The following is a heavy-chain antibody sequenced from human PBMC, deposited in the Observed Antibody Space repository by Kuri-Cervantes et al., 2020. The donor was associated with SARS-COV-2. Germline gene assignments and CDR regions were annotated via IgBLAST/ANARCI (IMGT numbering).Heavy chain of an antibody. Sequence: GSLRLSCAVYGGSFSGYYWSWIRQPPGKGLEWIGEINHSGSTNYNPSLKSRVTISVDTSKNQFSLELSSVTAADTAVYYCARGGFLTGYRGTRGAFDIWGQGTMVTVSS. J-gene: IGHJ3*02. CDR1: GGSFSGYY. V-gene: IGHV4-34*01. CDR2: INHSGST. CDR3: ARGGFLTGYRGTRGAFDI. D-gene: IGHD3-9*01.